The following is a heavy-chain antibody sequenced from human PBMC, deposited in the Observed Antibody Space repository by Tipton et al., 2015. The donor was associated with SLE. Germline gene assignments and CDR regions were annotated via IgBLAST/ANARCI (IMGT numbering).Heavy chain of an antibody. Sequence: QVQLVQSGSELKKPGASVKVSCKAPGYSFISNGMNWVRQAPGQGLEWMGWINTKTGNPTYAQGFTGRFVFSSDTSVSTAYLQISGLKAEDTAVYFCARGDFLGRSRDFYASGRYYAFDIWGQGTVVTVSP. V-gene: IGHV7-4-1*02. D-gene: IGHD3-10*01. CDR1: GYSFISNG. CDR2: INTKTGNP. J-gene: IGHJ3*02. CDR3: ARGDFLGRSRDFYASGRYYAFDI.